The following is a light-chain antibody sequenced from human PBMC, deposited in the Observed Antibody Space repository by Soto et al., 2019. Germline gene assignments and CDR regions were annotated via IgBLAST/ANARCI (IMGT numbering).Light chain of an antibody. J-gene: IGLJ1*01. CDR2: EVN. CDR1: SSDVGGYDY. V-gene: IGLV2-14*01. CDR3: SSYRDTSKIV. Sequence: QSALTQPASVSASPGQSITISCSGSSSDVGGYDYVSWYQQHPGKAPKLVIYEVNNRPSGVSDRFSGSKSGNTASLTISGVQADYEADYYCSSYRDTSKIVFGPGTKLTVL.